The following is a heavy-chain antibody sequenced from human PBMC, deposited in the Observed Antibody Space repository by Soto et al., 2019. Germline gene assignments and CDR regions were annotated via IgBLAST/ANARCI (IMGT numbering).Heavy chain of an antibody. V-gene: IGHV3-48*01. CDR2: ISSSSSTI. Sequence: EVQLVESGGGLVQPGGSLRLSCAASGFTFSSYSMNWVRQAPGKGLVWVSYISSSSSTIYYADPVKGRFTISSDNAKNSLYMQMNSPGAEDTAVYYCARDRNASYDFWSGHTLRRAYYYYMDVGGKGTTVTVSS. J-gene: IGHJ6*03. D-gene: IGHD3-3*01. CDR1: GFTFSSYS. CDR3: ARDRNASYDFWSGHTLRRAYYYYMDV.